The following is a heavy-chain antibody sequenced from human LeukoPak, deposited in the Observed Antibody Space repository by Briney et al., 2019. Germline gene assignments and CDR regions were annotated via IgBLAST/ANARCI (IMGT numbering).Heavy chain of an antibody. J-gene: IGHJ4*02. CDR1: GFTFSNYN. CDR2: ITSRSSSI. D-gene: IGHD3-10*01. V-gene: IGHV3-48*02. CDR3: ARDSRFGKLLIPYFDY. Sequence: GGSLRLSCAAAGFTFSNYNMNWVRQAPGKGLEWVSYITSRSSSIYYADSVKGRFTISRDNAQNSLYLQMNSLRDEDTAVYYCARDSRFGKLLIPYFDYWGQGTLVTVSS.